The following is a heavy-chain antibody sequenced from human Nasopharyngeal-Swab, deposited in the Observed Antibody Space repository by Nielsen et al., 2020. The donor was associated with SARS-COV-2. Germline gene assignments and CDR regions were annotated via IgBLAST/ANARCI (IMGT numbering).Heavy chain of an antibody. V-gene: IGHV3-30-3*01. CDR1: GFIFSTYV. CDR2: ISYDGSSN. D-gene: IGHD3-22*01. J-gene: IGHJ5*02. Sequence: GESLKISCAASGFIFSTYVMHWVRQAPGKGLEWVALISYDGSSNYYAHSVKGRFTISRDNSKNTLYLQMNSLRGEDTAVYYCARPARRGLNWFDPWGQGTLVTVSS. CDR3: ARPARRGLNWFDP.